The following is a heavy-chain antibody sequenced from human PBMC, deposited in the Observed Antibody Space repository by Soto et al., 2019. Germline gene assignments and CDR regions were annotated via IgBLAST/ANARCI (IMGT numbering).Heavy chain of an antibody. J-gene: IGHJ4*02. CDR1: GGSISSSNW. CDR3: ARVAVAGTRVDY. D-gene: IGHD6-19*01. Sequence: QVQLQESGPGLVKPSGTLSLPCAVSGGSISSSNWWSWVRLPPGKGLEWIGEIYHIGSTNSNPSLKSRVTISVDKSKNQFARKLRSVTAADTAVYCCARVAVAGTRVDYWGQGTLVTVSS. CDR2: IYHIGST. V-gene: IGHV4-4*01.